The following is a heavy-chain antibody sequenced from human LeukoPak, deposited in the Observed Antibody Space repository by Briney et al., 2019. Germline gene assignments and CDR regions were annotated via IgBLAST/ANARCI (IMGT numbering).Heavy chain of an antibody. Sequence: SETLSLTCTVSGASIRSYQWSWIRQPPGKGLEWIGYIYYSGSTYYNPSLKSRVTISVDTSKNQFSLKLSSVTAADTAVYYCARDNEYYFDYWGQGTLVTVSS. J-gene: IGHJ4*02. CDR3: ARDNEYYFDY. CDR2: IYYSGST. V-gene: IGHV4-30-4*08. D-gene: IGHD5-24*01. CDR1: GASIRSYQ.